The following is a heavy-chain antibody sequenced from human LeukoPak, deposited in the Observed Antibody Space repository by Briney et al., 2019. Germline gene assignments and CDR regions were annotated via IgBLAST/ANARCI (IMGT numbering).Heavy chain of an antibody. CDR1: GFTFSSYA. V-gene: IGHV3-23*01. CDR2: ISNSGGST. CDR3: AKKASSGYYYAFDY. D-gene: IGHD3-22*01. Sequence: GGSLKLSCAASGFTFSSYAMSWVRQGPGKGLEWVSAISNSGGSTYYADSVKGRFTISKDNSKNTLYLEMNSLSAEDTAVYYCAKKASSGYYYAFDYWGQGTLVTVSS. J-gene: IGHJ4*02.